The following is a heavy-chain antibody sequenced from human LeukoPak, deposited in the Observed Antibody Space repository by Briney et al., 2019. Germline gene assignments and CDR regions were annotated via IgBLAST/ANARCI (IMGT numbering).Heavy chain of an antibody. Sequence: ASVKVSCKASGGTFSSYAISWVRQAPGQGLEWMGIINPSGGSTSYAQKFQGRVTMTRDTSTSTVYMELSSLRSEDTAVYYCARENESSGWYRYNWSDPWGQGTLVTVSS. CDR2: INPSGGST. D-gene: IGHD6-19*01. J-gene: IGHJ5*02. CDR1: GGTFSSYA. CDR3: ARENESSGWYRYNWSDP. V-gene: IGHV1-46*01.